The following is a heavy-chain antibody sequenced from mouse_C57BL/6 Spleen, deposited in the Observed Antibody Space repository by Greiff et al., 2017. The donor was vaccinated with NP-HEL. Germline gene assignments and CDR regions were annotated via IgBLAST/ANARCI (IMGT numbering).Heavy chain of an antibody. V-gene: IGHV1-26*01. CDR1: GYTFTDYY. D-gene: IGHD4-1*01. J-gene: IGHJ2*01. Sequence: QLQQSGPELVKPGASVKISCKASGYTFTDYYMNWVKQSHGKSLEWIGDINPNNGGTSYNQKFKGKATLTVDKSSSTAYMELRSLTSEDSAVDYCASWDGEGYWGQGTTLTVSS. CDR3: ASWDGEGY. CDR2: INPNNGGT.